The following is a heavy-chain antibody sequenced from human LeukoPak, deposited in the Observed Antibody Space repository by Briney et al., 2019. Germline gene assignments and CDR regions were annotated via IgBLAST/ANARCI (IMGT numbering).Heavy chain of an antibody. V-gene: IGHV3-30-3*01. D-gene: IGHD3-3*01. CDR1: GFTFSSYA. J-gene: IGHJ3*02. CDR2: ISYDGSNK. CDR3: ARGRDLWSLYFDAFDI. Sequence: QAGGSLRLSCAASGFTFSSYAMHWVRQAPGKGLEWVAVISYDGSNKYYADSVKGRFTISRDNSKNTLYLQMNSLRAEDTAVYYCARGRDLWSLYFDAFDIWGQGTMVTVSS.